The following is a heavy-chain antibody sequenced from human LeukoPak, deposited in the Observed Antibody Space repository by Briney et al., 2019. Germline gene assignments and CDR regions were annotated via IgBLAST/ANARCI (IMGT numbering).Heavy chain of an antibody. J-gene: IGHJ4*02. D-gene: IGHD3-10*01. V-gene: IGHV3-23*01. CDR2: ISYHSLEK. CDR3: AKKTHYYGSGSYYREGFDY. CDR1: GFTFGTYA. Sequence: GGSLRLSCAASGFTFGTYAMSWVRQAPGKGLEWVSTISYHSLEKYYAHSVKGRFTISRDNSKNTLYLQMNSLRAEDTAVYYCAKKTHYYGSGSYYREGFDYWGQGTLVTVSS.